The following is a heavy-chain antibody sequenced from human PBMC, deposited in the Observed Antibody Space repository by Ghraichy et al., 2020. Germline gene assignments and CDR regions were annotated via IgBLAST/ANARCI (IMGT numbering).Heavy chain of an antibody. J-gene: IGHJ1*01. Sequence: GESLNISCAASGFIFSNYVMTWVRQAPGKGLEWVAAISSSGDSTYYADSVKGRFTISRDNYRNTVYLQMNSLRAEDTAIYYCPLPSELLLVSSLSNSYHWRQGTLVTVSS. CDR3: PLPSELLLVSSLSNSYH. V-gene: IGHV3-23*01. D-gene: IGHD3-10*01. CDR2: ISSSGDST. CDR1: GFIFSNYV.